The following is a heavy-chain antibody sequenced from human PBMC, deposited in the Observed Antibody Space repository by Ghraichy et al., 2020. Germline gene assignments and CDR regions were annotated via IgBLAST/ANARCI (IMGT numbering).Heavy chain of an antibody. CDR2: ISEDGRSK. Sequence: GESLNISCAASGFTFSIYAMHWVRQVPGKGLEWVAVISEDGRSKYYSDSVKGQFTISRDNSKNTLFLQMNSLKTEDTAVYYCARGPWARWYFDYWGQGNQVTVSS. CDR3: ARGPWARWYFDY. CDR1: GFTFSIYA. J-gene: IGHJ4*02. D-gene: IGHD2-15*01. V-gene: IGHV3-30-3*01.